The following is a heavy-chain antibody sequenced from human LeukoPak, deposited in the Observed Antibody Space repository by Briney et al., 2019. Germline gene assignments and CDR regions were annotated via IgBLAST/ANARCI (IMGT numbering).Heavy chain of an antibody. Sequence: HPGGSLRLSCAASGFTFSSYAMHWVRQAPGKGLEWVAVISYDGSNKYYADSVKGRFTISRDNSKNTLYLQMNSLRAEDTAVYYCARPAYCGGDCYPYWYFDLWGRGTLLSVSS. CDR2: ISYDGSNK. D-gene: IGHD2-21*02. CDR1: GFTFSSYA. J-gene: IGHJ2*01. V-gene: IGHV3-30-3*01. CDR3: ARPAYCGGDCYPYWYFDL.